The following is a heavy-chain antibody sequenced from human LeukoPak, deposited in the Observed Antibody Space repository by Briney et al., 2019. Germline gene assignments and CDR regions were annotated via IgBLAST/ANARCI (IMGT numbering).Heavy chain of an antibody. CDR3: AKESGSYLTYFQH. CDR2: ISSSSSYI. D-gene: IGHD1-26*01. CDR1: GFTFSSYS. J-gene: IGHJ1*01. Sequence: GGSLRLSCAASGFTFSSYSMNWVRQAPGKGLEWVSSISSSSSYIYYADSVKGRFTISRDNSKNTLYLQMNSLRAEDTAVYYCAKESGSYLTYFQHWGQGTLVTVSS. V-gene: IGHV3-21*04.